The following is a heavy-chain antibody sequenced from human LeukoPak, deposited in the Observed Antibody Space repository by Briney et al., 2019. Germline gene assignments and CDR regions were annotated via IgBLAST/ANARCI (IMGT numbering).Heavy chain of an antibody. CDR1: GDSVSSNSAA. CDR2: TYYRSKWYN. J-gene: IGHJ3*02. Sequence: SQTLSLTCAISGDSVSSNSAAWNWIRQSPSRGLEWLGRTYYRSKWYNDYAVSVKSRITINPDTSKNQFSLQLNSVTPEDTAVYYCARRASMVRGVIIRRGAFDIWGQGTMVTVSS. CDR3: ARRASMVRGVIIRRGAFDI. D-gene: IGHD3-10*01. V-gene: IGHV6-1*01.